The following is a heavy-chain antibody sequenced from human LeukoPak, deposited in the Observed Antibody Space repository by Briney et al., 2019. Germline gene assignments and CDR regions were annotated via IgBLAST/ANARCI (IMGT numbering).Heavy chain of an antibody. Sequence: GGSLRLSCAASGFTFSSYWMSWVRQAPGKGLEWVANIKQDGSEKYYVDSVKGRFTISRDNAKNSLYLQMNSLRAEDTAVYYCARDRNGWYPHYYYYGMDVWGQGTTVTVSS. CDR2: IKQDGSEK. CDR1: GFTFSSYW. CDR3: ARDRNGWYPHYYYYGMDV. V-gene: IGHV3-7*01. J-gene: IGHJ6*02. D-gene: IGHD6-19*01.